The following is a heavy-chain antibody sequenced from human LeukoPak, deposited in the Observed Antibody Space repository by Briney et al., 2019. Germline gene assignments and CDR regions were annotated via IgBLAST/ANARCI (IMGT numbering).Heavy chain of an antibody. D-gene: IGHD3-10*01. J-gene: IGHJ6*02. V-gene: IGHV4-30-2*01. CDR2: IYHSGSS. CDR1: GGSISSGGYY. CDR3: ARDQGSMVRGVISPFYYYYGMDV. Sequence: NPSETLSLTCTVSGGSISSGGYYWSWIRQPPGKGLEWIGYIYHSGSSYYNPSLKSRVTISVDRSKNQFSLKLSSVTAADTAVYYCARDQGSMVRGVISPFYYYYGMDVWGQGTTVTVSS.